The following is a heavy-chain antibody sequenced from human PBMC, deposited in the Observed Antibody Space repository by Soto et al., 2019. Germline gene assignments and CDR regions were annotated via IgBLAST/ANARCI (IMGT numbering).Heavy chain of an antibody. V-gene: IGHV4-30-4*01. CDR1: GGSISSGDYY. Sequence: QVQLQESGPGLVKPSQTLSLTCTVSGGSISSGDYYWSWVRQPPGKGLEWIGYIYYSGSTYYNPSLKSRVTISVDTSNNQCSLKLSSVTAADTAVYYCARGYTVSRYFDLWGRGTLVTVSS. D-gene: IGHD4-17*01. J-gene: IGHJ2*01. CDR3: ARGYTVSRYFDL. CDR2: IYYSGST.